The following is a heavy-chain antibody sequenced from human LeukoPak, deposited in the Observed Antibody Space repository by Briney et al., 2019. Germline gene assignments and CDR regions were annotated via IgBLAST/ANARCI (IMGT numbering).Heavy chain of an antibody. CDR2: ISGSGGST. D-gene: IGHD1-1*01. J-gene: IGHJ6*02. V-gene: IGHV3-23*01. Sequence: GGSLRLSCAASGVTFSGYWMSWVRQAPGKGLEWVAAISGSGGSTYYADSVKGRFTISRDNSKNTVYLQMNSLRVEDTAVYYCASGTTGTTWSYGMDVWGQGTTVTVSS. CDR3: ASGTTGTTWSYGMDV. CDR1: GVTFSGYW.